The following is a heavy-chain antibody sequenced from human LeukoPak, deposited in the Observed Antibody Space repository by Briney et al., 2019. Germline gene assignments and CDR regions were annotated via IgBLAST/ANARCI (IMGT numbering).Heavy chain of an antibody. CDR3: TPSGRSAY. D-gene: IGHD6-19*01. V-gene: IGHV3-66*01. J-gene: IGHJ4*02. CDR1: GFTVSSNY. CDR2: IYSGGST. Sequence: LAGGSLRLSCAASGFTVSSNYMSWVRQAPGKGLEWVSVIYSGGSTYYADSVKGRFTISRDNSKNTLYLQMNSLRAEDTAVYYCTPSGRSAYWGQGTLVTVSS.